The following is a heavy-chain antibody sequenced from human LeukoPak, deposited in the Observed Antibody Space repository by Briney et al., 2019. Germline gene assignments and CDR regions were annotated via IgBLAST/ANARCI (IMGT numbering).Heavy chain of an antibody. CDR1: GESFRGYY. J-gene: IGHJ4*02. Sequence: PSETLSLTCAVYGESFRGYYWSWIRHPPGKGLEWIGEINHSGSTKYNPSLKSRVTMSEDTSKSQFSLTVRSVTAADTAVYYCAGSSSIAARGNYFDHWGQGTLVTVSS. CDR2: INHSGST. D-gene: IGHD6-6*01. CDR3: AGSSSIAARGNYFDH. V-gene: IGHV4-34*01.